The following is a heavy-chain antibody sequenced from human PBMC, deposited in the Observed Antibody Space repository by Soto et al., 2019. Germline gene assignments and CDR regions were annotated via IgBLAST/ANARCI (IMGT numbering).Heavy chain of an antibody. CDR2: ISGNSGTT. CDR3: ATGRAITVFGVITPFDS. V-gene: IGHV3-23*01. CDR1: GFNFSNYA. D-gene: IGHD3-3*01. Sequence: EVQLLESGGDFKQPGGSLRLSCEGSGFNFSNYALNWVRQAPGKRLEWVSVISGNSGTTYYAASVKGRFTISRDNSKKTLYLQMNSLRADATAVYYCATGRAITVFGVITPFDSWGQGTLVTVSS. J-gene: IGHJ4*02.